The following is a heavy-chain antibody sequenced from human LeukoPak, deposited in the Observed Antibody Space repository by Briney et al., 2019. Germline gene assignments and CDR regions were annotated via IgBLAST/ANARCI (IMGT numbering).Heavy chain of an antibody. CDR1: GDSVSSNSAA. D-gene: IGHD6-19*01. CDR3: ARQYSSGWSYYYGLDV. Sequence: SQTLSLTCGISGDSVSSNSAAWNWIRQSASRGLEWLGRTYYRSEWYNDYAASVKSRITINPDTSKNQVSLQLNSVTPEDTAVYYCARQYSSGWSYYYGLDVWGQGTTVTVSS. V-gene: IGHV6-1*01. J-gene: IGHJ6*02. CDR2: TYYRSEWYN.